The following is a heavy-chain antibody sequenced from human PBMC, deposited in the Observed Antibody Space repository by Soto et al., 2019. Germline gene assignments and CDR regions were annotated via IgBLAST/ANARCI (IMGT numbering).Heavy chain of an antibody. Sequence: GASVKVSCKASGFTFTSSAVQWVRQAPGQRLEWMGWINAGNGNTKYSQKIQGRVTITRDTSASTAYMELSSLRSEDTAVYYCARVSGWYFLDYWGQGTLVTVS. CDR3: ARVSGWYFLDY. D-gene: IGHD6-13*01. CDR2: INAGNGNT. J-gene: IGHJ4*02. CDR1: GFTFTSSA. V-gene: IGHV1-3*01.